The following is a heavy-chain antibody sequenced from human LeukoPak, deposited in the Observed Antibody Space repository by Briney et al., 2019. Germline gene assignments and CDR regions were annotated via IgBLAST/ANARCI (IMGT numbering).Heavy chain of an antibody. Sequence: PGGSLRLSCAASGFTVITNDMTWVRQAPGKGLEWVSVLYSDGNTKYADSVKGRFTISRDNSKNTLYLQMNSLRAEDTAVYYCARVHSSSWTKHLDYWGQGTLVTVSS. D-gene: IGHD6-13*01. J-gene: IGHJ4*02. V-gene: IGHV3-53*01. CDR3: ARVHSSSWTKHLDY. CDR1: GFTVITND. CDR2: LYSDGNT.